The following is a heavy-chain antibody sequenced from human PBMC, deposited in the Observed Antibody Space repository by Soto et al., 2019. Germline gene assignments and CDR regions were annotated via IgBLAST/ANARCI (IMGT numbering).Heavy chain of an antibody. CDR3: ASYNWNDDGDY. Sequence: SQIQSHTNSVLEGSVGSVIDHWSWNKQPPGKGLEWIGYIYYSETTNYNPSLKRRVTISIDTSKNQFSLKLNSVTAADTAVYYCASYNWNDDGDYWGQGTLVTVS. J-gene: IGHJ4*02. CDR1: EGSVGSVIDH. CDR2: IYYSETT. V-gene: IGHV4-61*01. D-gene: IGHD1-20*01.